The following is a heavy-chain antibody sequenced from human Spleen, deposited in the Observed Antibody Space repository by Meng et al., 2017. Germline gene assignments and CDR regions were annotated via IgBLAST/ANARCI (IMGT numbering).Heavy chain of an antibody. Sequence: GESLKISCAASGFSVSHNYMCWVRQAPGKGLEWVSVIYSGGNTYYADSVKGRFTISRDNSKHTIYLQMNSLRPEDTALYYCAKDLHYYSAMDVWGQGTTVTVSS. D-gene: IGHD3-10*01. CDR2: IYSGGNT. CDR3: AKDLHYYSAMDV. V-gene: IGHV3-53*01. J-gene: IGHJ6*02. CDR1: GFSVSHNY.